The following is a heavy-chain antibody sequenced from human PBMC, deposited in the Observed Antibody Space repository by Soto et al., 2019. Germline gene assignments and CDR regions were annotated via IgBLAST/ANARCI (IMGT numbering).Heavy chain of an antibody. CDR3: AIEMATISDYYGMDV. D-gene: IGHD5-12*01. CDR1: GYSFTSYW. V-gene: IGHV5-10-1*01. CDR2: IDPSDSYT. Sequence: GESLKISFKGSGYSFTSYWISWVRQVPGKGLEWMGRIDPSDSYTNYSPSFQGHVTISADKSISTAYLQWSSLKASDTAMYYCAIEMATISDYYGMDVWGQGTTVTVSS. J-gene: IGHJ6*02.